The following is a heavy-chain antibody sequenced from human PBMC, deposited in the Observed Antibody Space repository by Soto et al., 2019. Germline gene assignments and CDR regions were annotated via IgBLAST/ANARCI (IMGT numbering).Heavy chain of an antibody. J-gene: IGHJ4*02. CDR2: ISPMVGIA. D-gene: IGHD1-26*01. CDR1: GGTFSTYI. V-gene: IGHV1-69*02. Sequence: QVQLVQSGAEVKKPGSSVRVSCKASGGTFSTYIISWVRQAPGQGLEWMGRISPMVGIAIYAQKFQGRIAITADKSTSIAYLEVTSLRKEDTAVYYCARLASGSYDYWGQGTLITVSS. CDR3: ARLASGSYDY.